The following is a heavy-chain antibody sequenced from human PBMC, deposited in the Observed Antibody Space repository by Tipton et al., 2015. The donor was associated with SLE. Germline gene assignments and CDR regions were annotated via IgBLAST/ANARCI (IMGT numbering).Heavy chain of an antibody. CDR1: GFTFSDYY. CDR3: AKVFAVMGAFDI. V-gene: IGHV3-11*06. Sequence: SLRLSCAASGFTFSDYYMSWIRQAPGKGLEWVSYISSSSSYTNYADSVKGRFTISRDNAKNSLYLQMNSLRAEDTAVYYCAKVFAVMGAFDIWGQGTMATVSS. D-gene: IGHD2-21*01. J-gene: IGHJ3*02. CDR2: ISSSSSYT.